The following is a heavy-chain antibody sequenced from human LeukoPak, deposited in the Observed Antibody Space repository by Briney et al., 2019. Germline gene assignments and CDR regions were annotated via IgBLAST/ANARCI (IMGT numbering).Heavy chain of an antibody. CDR3: ARGVVTAPQTLDY. CDR1: GESISGFY. Sequence: PETLSHTCTVSGESISGFYWTWIRHPPRKGLEWMGYIYYSGSTNYNPSLKSRVTISVDTSKNQFSLKLSSVTAADTAVYYCARGVVTAPQTLDYWGQGTLVTVSS. J-gene: IGHJ4*02. D-gene: IGHD2-21*02. CDR2: IYYSGST. V-gene: IGHV4-59*01.